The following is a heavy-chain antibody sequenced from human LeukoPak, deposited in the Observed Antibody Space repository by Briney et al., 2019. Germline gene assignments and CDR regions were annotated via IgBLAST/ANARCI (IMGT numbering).Heavy chain of an antibody. V-gene: IGHV3-9*01. CDR2: ISWNSGSI. J-gene: IGHJ4*02. D-gene: IGHD3-10*01. Sequence: GRSLRLSCAASGFTFDDYAMHWVRQAPGKGLEWVAGISWNSGSIGYADSVKGRFTISRDNAKNSLYLQMNSLRAEDTALYYCAKVLYYGSGSYQSSAFDYWGQGTLVTVSS. CDR3: AKVLYYGSGSYQSSAFDY. CDR1: GFTFDDYA.